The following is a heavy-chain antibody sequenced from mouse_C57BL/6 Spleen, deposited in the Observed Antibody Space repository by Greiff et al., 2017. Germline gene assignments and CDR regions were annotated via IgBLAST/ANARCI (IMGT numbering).Heavy chain of an antibody. CDR1: GFSLTSYG. V-gene: IGHV2-4*01. J-gene: IGHJ2*01. CDR3: AKGGVVTDFDY. D-gene: IGHD2-2*01. Sequence: VKLMESGPGLVQPSQSLSITCTVSGFSLTSYGVHWVRQPPGKGLEWLGVIWSGGSTDYNAAFISSLSISKDNSKSQVFFKMNSLQADDTAMYYCAKGGVVTDFDYWGQGTTLTVSS. CDR2: IWSGGST.